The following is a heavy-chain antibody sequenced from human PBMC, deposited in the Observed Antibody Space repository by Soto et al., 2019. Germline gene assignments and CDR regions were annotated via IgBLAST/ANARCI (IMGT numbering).Heavy chain of an antibody. Sequence: QVQLVESGGGVVQPGRSLRLSCAASGFTSTNYAMHWVRQAPGKGLEWVAVTSYNADSQFYADSLNGRFTISSDTSKNTVYLQMSSLGGEDTAVYYCARESDVSSAAIDSLGQGTTITVYS. J-gene: IGHJ3*02. V-gene: IGHV3-30-3*01. CDR2: TSYNADSQ. CDR1: GFTSTNYA. D-gene: IGHD3-22*01. CDR3: ARESDVSSAAIDS.